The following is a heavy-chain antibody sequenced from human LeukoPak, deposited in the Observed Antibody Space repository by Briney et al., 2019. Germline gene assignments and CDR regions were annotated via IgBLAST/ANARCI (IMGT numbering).Heavy chain of an antibody. CDR1: GFSLSTSGVG. CDR3: AHTSYYDSSVGYFDY. D-gene: IGHD3-22*01. V-gene: IGHV2-5*02. Sequence: SGPTLVKPTQTLTLTCTFSGFSLSTSGVGVGWIRQPPGKALEWLALIYWDDDKRYSPSLKSRLTITKDTSKNQVVLTMTNMDPVDTATYYCAHTSYYDSSVGYFDYWGQGTLVTVSS. CDR2: IYWDDDK. J-gene: IGHJ4*02.